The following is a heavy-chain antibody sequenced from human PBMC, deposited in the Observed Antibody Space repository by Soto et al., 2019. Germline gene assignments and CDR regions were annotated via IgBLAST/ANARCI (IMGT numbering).Heavy chain of an antibody. CDR2: ISTYNGNI. V-gene: IGHV1-18*04. Sequence: ASVKVSCKSSGYSFTSYGISWVRQAPGQGLEWMGWISTYNGNINYAQNFKGRVNMTTDASTRTVYIQLSSLRSDDTAVYYCARDSQLHLYGSVGPTWFLHWF. CDR1: GYSFTSYG. D-gene: IGHD3-10*01. J-gene: IGHJ5*01. CDR3: ARDSQLHLYGSVGPTWFLHWF.